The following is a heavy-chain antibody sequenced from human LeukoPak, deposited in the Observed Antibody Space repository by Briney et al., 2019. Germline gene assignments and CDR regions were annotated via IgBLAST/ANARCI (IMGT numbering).Heavy chain of an antibody. Sequence: PGGSLRLSCAASGFIVSGTYMTWVRQAPGKGLECVSVIYSGGDTYSVSRDNSKNTLYLQMNSLRAEDTAVYYCAKMGYCTNGVCFSHYYYYMDVWGKGTTVTVSS. D-gene: IGHD2-8*01. CDR3: AKMGYCTNGVCFSHYYYYMDV. CDR1: GFIVSGTY. CDR2: IYSGGDT. J-gene: IGHJ6*03. V-gene: IGHV3-53*01.